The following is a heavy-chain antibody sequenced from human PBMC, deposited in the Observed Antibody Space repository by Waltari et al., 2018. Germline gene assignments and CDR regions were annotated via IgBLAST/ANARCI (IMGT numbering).Heavy chain of an antibody. CDR3: TKAAAKYFYYYYMDV. J-gene: IGHJ6*03. Sequence: EVQLVESGGVVVQPGGSLRLSCGASGFTFDDYAMQWFRQAPGKGLEWVALTSWDGSSTFYADSVKGRFTISRDNSKNSLYLQMNSLRHEDTALYYCTKAAAKYFYYYYMDVWGKGTPVTVSS. V-gene: IGHV3-43D*03. CDR1: GFTFDDYA. CDR2: TSWDGSST.